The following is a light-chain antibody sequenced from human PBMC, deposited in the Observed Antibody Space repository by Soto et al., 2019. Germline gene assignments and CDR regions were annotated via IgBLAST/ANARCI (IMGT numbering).Light chain of an antibody. CDR1: QGIYNW. V-gene: IGKV1D-12*01. Sequence: DIQMTQSPSSVSASVGDRVTITCRASQGIYNWLAWYQQKPGKAPKLLISAVSNLQSGVPSRFSGSGYGTDFTLTISILQPEDFATYYCQQANTFPRTLCPVTKVDIK. CDR3: QQANTFPRT. CDR2: AVS. J-gene: IGKJ3*01.